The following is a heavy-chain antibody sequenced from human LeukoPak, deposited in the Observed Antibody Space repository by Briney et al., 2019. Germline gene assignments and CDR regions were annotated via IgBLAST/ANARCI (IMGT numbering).Heavy chain of an antibody. CDR1: GFTFSSYA. CDR2: ISGSGGST. D-gene: IGHD3-10*01. J-gene: IGHJ4*02. Sequence: PGGSLRLSCAAAGFTFSSYAMSWVRQAPGKGLEWVSAISGSGGSTYYADSVKGRFTISRDNSKNTLYLQMNSLRAEDTAVYYCARGTQGGLLWFGEPFDYWGQGTLVTVSS. V-gene: IGHV3-23*01. CDR3: ARGTQGGLLWFGEPFDY.